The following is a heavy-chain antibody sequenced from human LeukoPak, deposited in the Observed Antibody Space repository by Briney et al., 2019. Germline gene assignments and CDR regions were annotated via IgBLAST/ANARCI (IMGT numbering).Heavy chain of an antibody. CDR1: GFSVSTYS. CDR2: ISASGGDT. D-gene: IGHD2-8*01. CDR3: AKDVRRCNGACT. V-gene: IGHV3-23*01. Sequence: PGGSLRLSCAASGFSVSTYSFSWVRQAPGKGLEWVSGISASGGDTFYADSVKGRFTISRDNSKNTLSLQMNRLRVEDTAIYYCAKDVRRCNGACTWGQGTLVTVSS. J-gene: IGHJ5*02.